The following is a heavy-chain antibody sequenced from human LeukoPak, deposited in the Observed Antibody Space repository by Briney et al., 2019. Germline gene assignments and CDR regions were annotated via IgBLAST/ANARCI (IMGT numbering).Heavy chain of an antibody. CDR2: INPNSGGT. Sequence: ASVKVSCKASGYMFTGYYMHWVRQAPGQGLEWMGWINPNSGGTNYAQKFQGRVTMTRDTSISTAYMELNSLRSDDTAVYYCARLGLTVTSDIDWWGQGTLVTVSS. CDR1: GYMFTGYY. D-gene: IGHD4-17*01. J-gene: IGHJ4*02. CDR3: ARLGLTVTSDIDW. V-gene: IGHV1-2*02.